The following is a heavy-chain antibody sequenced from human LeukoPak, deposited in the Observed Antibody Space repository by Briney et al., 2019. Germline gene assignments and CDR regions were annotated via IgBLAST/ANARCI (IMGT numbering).Heavy chain of an antibody. J-gene: IGHJ6*03. CDR3: ARLGPPPFDWSPLTYYYYMDV. V-gene: IGHV4-59*01. CDR2: IYYSGST. CDR1: GGSISSYY. Sequence: SETLSLTCTVSGGSISSYYWSWIRQPPGKGLEWIGYIYYSGSTNYNPSLKSRVTISVDTSKNRFSLKLSSVTAADTAVYYCARLGPPPFDWSPLTYYYYMDVWGKGTTVTVSS. D-gene: IGHD3-9*01.